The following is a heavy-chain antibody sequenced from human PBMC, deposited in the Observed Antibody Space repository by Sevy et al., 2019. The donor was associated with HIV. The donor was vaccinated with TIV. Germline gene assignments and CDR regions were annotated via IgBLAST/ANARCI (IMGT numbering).Heavy chain of an antibody. V-gene: IGHV4-4*07. Sequence: SETLSLTCTVSGGSISSYYWSWIRQPAGKGLEWIGRIYTSGSTNYNPSLKSRVTMSVDTSKNQFSLKLSSVTAADTAVYYCARVSTIFGVVGGDYFDYWGQGTLVTVSS. D-gene: IGHD3-3*01. CDR3: ARVSTIFGVVGGDYFDY. J-gene: IGHJ4*02. CDR2: IYTSGST. CDR1: GGSISSYY.